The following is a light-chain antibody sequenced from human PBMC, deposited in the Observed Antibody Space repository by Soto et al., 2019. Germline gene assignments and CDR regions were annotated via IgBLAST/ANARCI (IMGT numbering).Light chain of an antibody. V-gene: IGKV1-27*01. J-gene: IGKJ1*01. CDR2: SAS. CDR3: QNYNSAPQT. Sequence: DIPMTQSPSSLSASVGDRVTITCRASQGISNFLAWYQQKPGKIPKLLIYSASTLQSGVPSRFNGSGSGTDFTLTISSLQPEDVATYYCQNYNSAPQTFGQGTKVESK. CDR1: QGISNF.